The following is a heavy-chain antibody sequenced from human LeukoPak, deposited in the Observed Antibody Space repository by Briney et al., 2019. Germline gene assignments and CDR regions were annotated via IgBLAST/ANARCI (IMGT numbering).Heavy chain of an antibody. V-gene: IGHV4-59*01. CDR2: IYYSGST. Sequence: SETLSLTCTVSGGSISSYYWSWIRQPPGKGLEWIGYIYYSGSTNYNPSLKSRVTISVDTSKNQFSLKLSSVTAADTAVYYCARGPTMVRGVTHYYYYYGMDVWGQGTTVTVSS. CDR1: GGSISSYY. CDR3: ARGPTMVRGVTHYYYYYGMDV. J-gene: IGHJ6*02. D-gene: IGHD3-10*01.